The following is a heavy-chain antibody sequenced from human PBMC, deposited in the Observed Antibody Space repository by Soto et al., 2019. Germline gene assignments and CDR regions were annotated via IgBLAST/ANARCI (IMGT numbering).Heavy chain of an antibody. Sequence: SETLSLTCTVSGGSIKSYYWSWIRQSPGKGLEWIGSIYYSGYNNYNPSLQSRVTISVDTSKNQFSLKLSSVTAADTAVYYCARYGSSSIQRFAYWGQGALVTVS. J-gene: IGHJ4*02. D-gene: IGHD6-6*01. V-gene: IGHV4-59*01. CDR1: GGSIKSYY. CDR3: ARYGSSSIQRFAY. CDR2: IYYSGYN.